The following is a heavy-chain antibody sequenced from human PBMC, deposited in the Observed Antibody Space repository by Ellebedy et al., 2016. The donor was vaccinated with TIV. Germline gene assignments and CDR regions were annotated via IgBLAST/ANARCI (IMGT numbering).Heavy chain of an antibody. CDR1: GFTFSSYA. CDR3: ARGRYCSSTSCYIDS. J-gene: IGHJ4*02. D-gene: IGHD2-2*02. CDR2: ISGSGGST. Sequence: GESLKISCAASGFTFSSYAMSWVRQAPGKGLEWVSSISGSGGSTYYADSVKGRFTISRNNSKNTLNLQMNSLRAEDTALYSCARGRYCSSTSCYIDSWGQGTLVTVSS. V-gene: IGHV3-23*01.